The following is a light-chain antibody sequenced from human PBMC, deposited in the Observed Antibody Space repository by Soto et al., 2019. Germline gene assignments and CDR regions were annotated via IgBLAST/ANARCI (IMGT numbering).Light chain of an antibody. V-gene: IGKV3-11*01. J-gene: IGKJ5*01. CDR3: QQRRSWPPTIP. CDR2: DAS. CDR1: QSVSTY. Sequence: IGLTQSPAALSLSPGERATLSCRASQSVSTYLAWYQQRPGQAPRLLIYDASYRATDIPPRFSGSGSGTDFTLTISSLEPEDFAVYYCQQRRSWPPTIPFGQGTRLEIK.